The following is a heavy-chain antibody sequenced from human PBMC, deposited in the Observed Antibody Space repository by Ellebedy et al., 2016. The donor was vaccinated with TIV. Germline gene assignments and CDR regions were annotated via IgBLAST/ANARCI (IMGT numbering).Heavy chain of an antibody. J-gene: IGHJ4*02. D-gene: IGHD6-6*01. V-gene: IGHV4-34*01. CDR1: GGSISSYY. CDR3: ASSQGRSSSDY. CDR2: INHSGST. Sequence: SETLSLXCTVSGGSISSYYWSWIRQPPGKGLEWIGEINHSGSTNYNPSLKSRVTISVDTSKNQFSLKLSSVTAADTAVYYCASSQGRSSSDYWGQGTLVTVAS.